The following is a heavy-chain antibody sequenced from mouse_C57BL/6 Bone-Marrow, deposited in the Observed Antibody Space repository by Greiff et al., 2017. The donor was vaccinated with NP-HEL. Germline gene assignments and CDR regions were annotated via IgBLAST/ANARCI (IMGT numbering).Heavy chain of an antibody. Sequence: EVQLQQSGAELVRPGASVKLSCTASGFNIKDDYMHWVKQRPEQGLEWIGWIDPENGATEYASKFQGKATITADTSSNTAYLQLSSLTSEDTAVYYCTTVPPYYYGSSMAWFAYWGQGTLVTVSA. CDR3: TTVPPYYYGSSMAWFAY. J-gene: IGHJ3*01. V-gene: IGHV14-4*01. D-gene: IGHD1-1*01. CDR2: IDPENGAT. CDR1: GFNIKDDY.